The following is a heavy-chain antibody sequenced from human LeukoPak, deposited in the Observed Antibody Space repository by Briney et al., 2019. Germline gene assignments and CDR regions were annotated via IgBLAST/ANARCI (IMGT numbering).Heavy chain of an antibody. CDR2: IYYSGST. CDR3: ASAPGDSSGYYYAAFDY. CDR1: GGSISSYY. J-gene: IGHJ4*02. Sequence: SETLSLTCTVSGGSISSYYWSWIRQPPGKGPEWIGYIYYSGSTNYNPSLKSRVTISVDTSKNQFSLKLSSVTAADTAVYYCASAPGDSSGYYYAAFDYWGQGTLVTVSS. D-gene: IGHD3-22*01. V-gene: IGHV4-59*01.